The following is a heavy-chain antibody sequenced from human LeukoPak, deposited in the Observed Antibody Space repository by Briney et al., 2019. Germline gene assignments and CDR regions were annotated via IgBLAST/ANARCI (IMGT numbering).Heavy chain of an antibody. J-gene: IGHJ4*02. D-gene: IGHD2-2*01. CDR3: ARDPHCSNTNCPFDY. CDR2: IYRNENP. CDR1: GGSISSSDW. V-gene: IGHV4-4*02. Sequence: PSGTLSLTCAVSGGSISSSDWWSWVRQPPGRGLEWIGYIYRNENPNYNPSLKSRVTMSADKSKTQFSLRLSSVTAADTAVYYCARDPHCSNTNCPFDYWGQGILVSVSS.